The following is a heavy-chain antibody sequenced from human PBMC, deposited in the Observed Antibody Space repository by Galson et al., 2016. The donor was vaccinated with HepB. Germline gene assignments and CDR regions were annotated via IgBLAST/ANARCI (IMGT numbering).Heavy chain of an antibody. D-gene: IGHD6-19*01. CDR1: GFTFSSYA. CDR2: ISYDGSNK. CDR3: ARAASSVAAYWYFDF. J-gene: IGHJ2*01. Sequence: SLRLSCAASGFTFSSYAMHWVRQAPGKGLGWVAVISYDGSNKYYTDSVKGRFTISRDNSKNTLYLQMNSLRAEDTAVYYCARAASSVAAYWYFDFWGRGSLVTVSS. V-gene: IGHV3-30-3*01.